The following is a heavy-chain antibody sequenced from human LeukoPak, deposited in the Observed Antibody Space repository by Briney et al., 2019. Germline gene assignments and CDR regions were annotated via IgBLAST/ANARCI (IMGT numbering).Heavy chain of an antibody. V-gene: IGHV3-48*03. CDR1: GFSFSTFE. Sequence: QPGGSLRLSCVASGFSFSTFEMNRVRQAPGKGLEWISYIRDRGSTMYYADSVKGRFTISRDNARNSLYLQMSSLRAEDTAVYYCATRVVRGQGTLVTVSS. J-gene: IGHJ4*02. CDR2: IRDRGSTM. CDR3: ATRVV.